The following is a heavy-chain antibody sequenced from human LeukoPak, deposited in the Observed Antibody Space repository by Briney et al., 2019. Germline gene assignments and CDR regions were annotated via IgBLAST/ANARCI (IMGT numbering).Heavy chain of an antibody. CDR2: VSISSGTI. J-gene: IGHJ4*02. D-gene: IGHD1-26*01. V-gene: IGHV3-48*01. CDR1: GFTFSGHN. CDR3: ARGTRIVGATSGDY. Sequence: GGSLRLSCAASGFTFSGHNMNWVRQAPGKGLEWISFVSISSGTIYYADSVKGRFTISRDNAKNSLYLQMNSLRAEDTAVYYCARGTRIVGATSGDYWGQGTLVTVSS.